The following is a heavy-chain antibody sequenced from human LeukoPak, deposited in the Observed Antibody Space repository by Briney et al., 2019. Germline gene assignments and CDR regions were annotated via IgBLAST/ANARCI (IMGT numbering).Heavy chain of an antibody. CDR1: GFTFSNYW. CDR2: IKQDGSEK. Sequence: GGSLRLSFAASGFTFSNYWMSWVRQAPGKGLEWVAKIKQDGSEKYYMDSVKGRFTISRDNAKNSLYLQMNSLRAEDTAVYYCARADYSNYIDYWGQGTLVTVSS. J-gene: IGHJ4*02. V-gene: IGHV3-7*01. D-gene: IGHD4-4*01. CDR3: ARADYSNYIDY.